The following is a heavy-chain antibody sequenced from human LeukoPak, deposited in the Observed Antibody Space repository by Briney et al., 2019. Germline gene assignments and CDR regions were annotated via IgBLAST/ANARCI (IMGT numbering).Heavy chain of an antibody. J-gene: IGHJ6*02. CDR3: ARDGNYDFWSGYYMYYYYYGMDV. V-gene: IGHV3-33*01. CDR1: GFTFSSYG. D-gene: IGHD3-3*01. Sequence: GGSLRLSCAASGFTFSSYGMHWVRQAPGKGLEWVAVIWYDGSNKYYADSVKGRFTISRDNSKNTLYLQMNSLRAEDTAVHYCARDGNYDFWSGYYMYYYYYGMDVWGQGTTVTVSS. CDR2: IWYDGSNK.